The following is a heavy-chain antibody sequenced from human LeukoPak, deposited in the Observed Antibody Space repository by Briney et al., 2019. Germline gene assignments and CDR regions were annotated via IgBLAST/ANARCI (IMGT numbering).Heavy chain of an antibody. Sequence: PSETLSLTCAVSSGSIFSSNWWSWVRQPPGKGLEWIGQIFHSGSTSYSPSLKSRVTISVDKSKNQFSLRLTSVTAADTAVYYCARSPTKRVPEDYWGQGTLVTVSS. D-gene: IGHD2-2*01. V-gene: IGHV4-4*02. CDR3: ARSPTKRVPEDY. CDR1: SGSIFSSNW. J-gene: IGHJ4*02. CDR2: IFHSGST.